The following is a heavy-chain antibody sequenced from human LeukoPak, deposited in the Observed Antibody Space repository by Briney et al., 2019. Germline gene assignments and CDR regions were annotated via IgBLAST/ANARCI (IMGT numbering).Heavy chain of an antibody. V-gene: IGHV4-59*01. CDR2: IYYSGSI. CDR1: GASISSYY. CDR3: ARGQAYYFDY. Sequence: SETLSLICTVSGASISSYYWSWIRQPPGKGLEWIGDIYYSGSIKYNLSLKSRVTMSVDTSKNQFSLKLSSVTAADTAIYYCARGQAYYFDYWGQGTLVTVSS. J-gene: IGHJ4*02.